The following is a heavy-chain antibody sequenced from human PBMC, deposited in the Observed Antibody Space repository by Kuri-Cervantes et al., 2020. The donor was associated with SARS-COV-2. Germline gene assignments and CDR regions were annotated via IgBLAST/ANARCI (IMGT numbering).Heavy chain of an antibody. V-gene: IGHV3-30*07. CDR1: GFTFSSYA. J-gene: IGHJ4*02. CDR3: ARESSSSYY. CDR2: ISYDGSNK. Sequence: GESLKISCAASGFTFSSYAMHWVRQAPGKGLEWVAVISYDGSNKYYADSVKGRFTISRDNSKNTLYLQMNSLRAEDTAVYYCARESSSSYYWGQGTLVTVSS. D-gene: IGHD6-6*01.